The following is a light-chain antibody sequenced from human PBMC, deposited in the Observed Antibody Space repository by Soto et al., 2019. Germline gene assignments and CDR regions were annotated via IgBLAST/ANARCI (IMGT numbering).Light chain of an antibody. CDR2: EVS. CDR1: SSDIGGYNY. Sequence: QSVLTQPASVSGSPGQSITIYCTGSSSDIGGYNYVSWYQQYPGKAPKLMIYEVSNRPSGISNRFSASKSGNTASLTISGLQAEDESDYYCSSYTNSDTWVFGGGTKVTVL. CDR3: SSYTNSDTWV. J-gene: IGLJ3*02. V-gene: IGLV2-14*01.